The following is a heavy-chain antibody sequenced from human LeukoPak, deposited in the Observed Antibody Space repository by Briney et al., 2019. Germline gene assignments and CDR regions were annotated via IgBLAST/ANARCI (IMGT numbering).Heavy chain of an antibody. CDR1: GGFTSSYS. CDR2: IYTSGRS. CDR3: AIGIANGGLDP. Sequence: SETLSLTCTVSGGFTSSYSWSWIRQPAGKGLEWIGRIYTSGRSDSNPSLKSRVTMSVDTSKNQVSLKLRHVTAADTAVYYCAIGIANGGLDPWGQGALVTVSS. J-gene: IGHJ5*02. V-gene: IGHV4-4*07.